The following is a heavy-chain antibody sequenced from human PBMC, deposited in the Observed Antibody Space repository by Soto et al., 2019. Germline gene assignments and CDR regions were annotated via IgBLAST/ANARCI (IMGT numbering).Heavy chain of an antibody. CDR3: ARDRSDFWSGYYVDY. CDR1: GYTFTGYY. V-gene: IGHV1-2*02. CDR2: INPNSGGT. Sequence: GASVKVSCKASGYTFTGYYMHWVRRAPGQGLEWMGWINPNSGGTNYAQKFQGRVTMTRDTSISTAYMELSRLRSDDTAVYYCARDRSDFWSGYYVDYWGQGTLVTVSS. J-gene: IGHJ4*02. D-gene: IGHD3-3*01.